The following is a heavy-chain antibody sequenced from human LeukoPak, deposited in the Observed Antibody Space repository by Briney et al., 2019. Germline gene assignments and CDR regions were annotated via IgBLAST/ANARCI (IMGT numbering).Heavy chain of an antibody. CDR2: IRYDGSNK. V-gene: IGHV3-30*02. D-gene: IGHD3-3*01. J-gene: IGHJ4*02. CDR3: VKDSRGAYYDFWSGYHIDY. Sequence: GGSLRLSCAASGFTFSSYGMHWVRQAPGKGLEWVAFIRYDGSNKYYADSVKGRFTISRDNSKNTLYLQMNSLRAEDTAVYYCVKDSRGAYYDFWSGYHIDYWGQGTLVTVSS. CDR1: GFTFSSYG.